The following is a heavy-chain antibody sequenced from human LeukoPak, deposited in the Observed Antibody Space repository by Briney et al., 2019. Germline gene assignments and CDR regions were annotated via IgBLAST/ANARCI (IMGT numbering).Heavy chain of an antibody. Sequence: PSQTLSLTCAVSGGSISSSNWWSWVRQPPGKGLELIGEIYHSGSTNYNPSLKSRVTISVDKSKNQFSLKLSSVTAADTAVYYCARDQYCRGGSCYSLGFDLWGRGTLVTVSS. CDR3: ARDQYCRGGSCYSLGFDL. CDR1: GGSISSSNW. CDR2: IYHSGST. V-gene: IGHV4-4*02. J-gene: IGHJ2*01. D-gene: IGHD2-15*01.